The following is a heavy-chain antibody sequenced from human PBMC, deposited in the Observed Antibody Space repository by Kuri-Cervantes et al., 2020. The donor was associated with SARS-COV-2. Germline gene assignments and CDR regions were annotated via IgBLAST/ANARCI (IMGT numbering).Heavy chain of an antibody. D-gene: IGHD2-15*01. V-gene: IGHV2-70*12. CDR2: IDWDDDK. CDR3: ARIHYFFDY. CDR1: GFSLTTSGMC. J-gene: IGHJ4*02. Sequence: SGPTLVKPTQTLTLTCTFSGFSLTTSGMCVAWIRQPPGKALEWLARIDWDDDKYYKTSLNTRPSISKDTSKDQVVLTMTNMDPVDTATYFCARIHYFFDYWGQGTLVTVSS.